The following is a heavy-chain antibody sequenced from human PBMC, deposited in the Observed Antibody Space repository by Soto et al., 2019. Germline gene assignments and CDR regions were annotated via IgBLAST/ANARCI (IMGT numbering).Heavy chain of an antibody. CDR1: RFTFSSYA. D-gene: IGHD3-3*01. V-gene: IGHV3-23*01. CDR3: AKSGYYDFWSGYYSYYYYYGMDV. CDR2: ISGSGGST. Sequence: LRLSCAASRFTFSSYAMSWVRQAPGKGLEWVSAISGSGGSTYYEDSLKGRFTISRDNSKNTLYLQMNSLRAEDTDVYYCAKSGYYDFWSGYYSYYYYYGMDVWGQGTTGTVSS. J-gene: IGHJ6*02.